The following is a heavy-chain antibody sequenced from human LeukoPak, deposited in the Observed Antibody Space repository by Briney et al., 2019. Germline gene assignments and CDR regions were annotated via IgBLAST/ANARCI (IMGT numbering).Heavy chain of an antibody. J-gene: IGHJ4*02. Sequence: SETLSLTCTVSGGSISSYYWSWIRQPAGKGLEWIGRIYTSGSTNYNPSLKSRVTMSVDTSKNQFSLKLSSVTAADTAVYYCARDGRYNFPAPFDYWGQGTLVTVSS. CDR1: GGSISSYY. CDR2: IYTSGST. V-gene: IGHV4-4*07. CDR3: ARDGRYNFPAPFDY. D-gene: IGHD5-24*01.